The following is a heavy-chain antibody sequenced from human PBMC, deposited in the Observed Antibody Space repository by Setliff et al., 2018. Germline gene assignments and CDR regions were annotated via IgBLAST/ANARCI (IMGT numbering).Heavy chain of an antibody. V-gene: IGHV1-18*01. Sequence: GASVKVSCKASGYTFRQSIVSWVRQAPGQGLEWLGWIGVYSGNTYSAQRFQGRVSLTTDESTNTAYSELRGLRSDDTAVYYCMRLVRFCSRTVCQRTSGDEAWGQGTLVTV. J-gene: IGHJ5*02. D-gene: IGHD3-3*01. CDR3: MRLVRFCSRTVCQRTSGDEA. CDR1: GYTFRQSI. CDR2: IGVYSGNT.